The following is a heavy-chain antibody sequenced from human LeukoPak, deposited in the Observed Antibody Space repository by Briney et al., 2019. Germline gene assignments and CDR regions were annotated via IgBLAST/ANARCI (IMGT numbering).Heavy chain of an antibody. Sequence: GGSLRLSCAVSGFTFSSYSMNWVRQAPGKGLEWVSSISSSSSYIYYADSVKGRFTISRDNAKNSLYLQMNSLRAEDTAVYYCARHDRFCSSATCYVPWFDPWGQGTLVTVSS. D-gene: IGHD2-2*01. V-gene: IGHV3-21*01. J-gene: IGHJ5*02. CDR3: ARHDRFCSSATCYVPWFDP. CDR1: GFTFSSYS. CDR2: ISSSSSYI.